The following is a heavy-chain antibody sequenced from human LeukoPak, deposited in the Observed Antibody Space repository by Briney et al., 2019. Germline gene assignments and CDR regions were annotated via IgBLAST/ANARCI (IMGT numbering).Heavy chain of an antibody. V-gene: IGHV3-48*03. J-gene: IGHJ4*02. D-gene: IGHD2/OR15-2a*01. Sequence: PGGSLRLSCAASGFSFSSYEVNWVRRAPGKGLEWVSYISVSGTTIYYADSVKGRFTISRDNAKNTLSLQMNSLRAEDTAIYYCARILSPFDYWGQGTLVTVSS. CDR3: ARILSPFDY. CDR1: GFSFSSYE. CDR2: ISVSGTTI.